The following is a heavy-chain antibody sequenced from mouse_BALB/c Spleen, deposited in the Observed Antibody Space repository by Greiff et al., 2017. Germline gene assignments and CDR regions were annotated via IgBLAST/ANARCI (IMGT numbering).Heavy chain of an antibody. D-gene: IGHD2-2*01. CDR1: GFSLTGYG. J-gene: IGHJ2*01. CDR2: IWGDGST. CDR3: ARYGYDGYYFDY. V-gene: IGHV2-6-7*01. Sequence: QVQLKESGPGLVAPSQSLSITCTVSGFSLTGYGVNWVRQPPGKGLEWLGMIWGDGSTDYNSALKSRLSISKENSKSQVFLKMNSLQTYDTARYYCARYGYDGYYFDYWGQGTTLTVSS.